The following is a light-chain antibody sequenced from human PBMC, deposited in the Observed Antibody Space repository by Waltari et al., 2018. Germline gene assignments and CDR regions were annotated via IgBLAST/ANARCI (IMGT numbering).Light chain of an antibody. J-gene: IGKJ2*01. CDR1: QTICTY. Sequence: DIQMTQSPSSLSASVGDSVTITCRTSQTICTYLNWYQQKPGKAPKLLIYTASSLQSGVPSRFSGSRSGTDFTLTISSLQPEDFATYYCQQSYSTPPYTFGQGTKLEI. V-gene: IGKV1-39*01. CDR2: TAS. CDR3: QQSYSTPPYT.